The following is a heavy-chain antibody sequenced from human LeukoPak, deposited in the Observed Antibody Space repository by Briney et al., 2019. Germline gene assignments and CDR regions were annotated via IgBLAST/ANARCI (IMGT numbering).Heavy chain of an antibody. CDR3: ARSNMGDY. D-gene: IGHD2/OR15-2a*01. V-gene: IGHV1-2*02. CDR2: INPNNGGT. Sequence: GASVKVSCKASGYTFTGYHMHWVRQAPGQGLEWMGWINPNNGGTNYAHKFQGRVTMTRDTSISTACMELGRLRYDDTAVYYCARSNMGDYWGQGTLVTVSS. CDR1: GYTFTGYH. J-gene: IGHJ4*02.